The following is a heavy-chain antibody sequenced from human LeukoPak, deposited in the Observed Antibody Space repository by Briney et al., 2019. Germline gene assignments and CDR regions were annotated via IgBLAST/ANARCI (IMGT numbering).Heavy chain of an antibody. V-gene: IGHV4-59*01. CDR3: ARAYCSSTSCYAVDP. Sequence: SETLSLTCTVSGGSISSYYWSWIRQPPGKGLEWIGYIYHLGSTNYNPSLKSRVTISVDTSKNQFSLKLSSVTAADTAVYYCARAYCSSTSCYAVDPWGQGTLVTVSS. D-gene: IGHD2-2*01. J-gene: IGHJ5*02. CDR1: GGSISSYY. CDR2: IYHLGST.